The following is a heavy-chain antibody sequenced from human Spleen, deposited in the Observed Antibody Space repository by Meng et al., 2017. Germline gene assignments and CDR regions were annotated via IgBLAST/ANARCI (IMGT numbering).Heavy chain of an antibody. D-gene: IGHD5-12*01. CDR3: ARMVGSGYDDFDI. CDR1: GYTFTGYY. Sequence: ASLKVFCKASGYTFTGYYMHWVRQAPGQGLEWMGWINPNSGGTNYAQKFQGRVTMTRDTSISTAYMELSRLRSDDTAVYYCARMVGSGYDDFDIWGQGTMVTVSS. CDR2: INPNSGGT. V-gene: IGHV1-2*02. J-gene: IGHJ3*02.